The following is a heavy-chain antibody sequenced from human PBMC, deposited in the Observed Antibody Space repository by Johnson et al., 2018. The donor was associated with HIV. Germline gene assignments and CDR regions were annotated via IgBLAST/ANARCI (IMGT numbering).Heavy chain of an antibody. CDR1: GFTFSDHY. CDR3: ARDGYSGGFDI. D-gene: IGHD2-21*01. J-gene: IGHJ3*02. CDR2: SRNKANTYTT. Sequence: VESGGGLVQPGGSLRLSCEASGFTFSDHYMDWVRQAPGKGLEWVGRSRNKANTYTTEYAVSVKGRFTISREDSKNSLYLQMNSLKTEDTAVYYCARDGYSGGFDIWGQGTMVTVSS. V-gene: IGHV3-72*01.